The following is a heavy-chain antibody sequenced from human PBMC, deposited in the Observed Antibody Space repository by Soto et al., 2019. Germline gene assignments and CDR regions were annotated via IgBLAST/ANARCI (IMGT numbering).Heavy chain of an antibody. CDR2: ISGSGGST. Sequence: EVQLLESGGGLVQPGGSLRLSCAASGFTVSSYAMSWVRQAPGKGLEWVSVISGSGGSTYYADSVKGRFTISRDNSKNTLYLQMNSLSAADKDLYYCAKGEHMRFLEWVSPDYYYDGMDVWGQGTTVTVSS. J-gene: IGHJ6*02. CDR3: AKGEHMRFLEWVSPDYYYDGMDV. D-gene: IGHD3-3*01. V-gene: IGHV3-23*01. CDR1: GFTVSSYA.